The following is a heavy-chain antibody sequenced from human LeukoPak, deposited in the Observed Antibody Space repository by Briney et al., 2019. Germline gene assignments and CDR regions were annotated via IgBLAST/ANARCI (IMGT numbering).Heavy chain of an antibody. CDR3: ARLSSHYGDYKVDP. D-gene: IGHD4-17*01. Sequence: ASVKVSCKASGGTFGSYAISWVRQAPGQGLEWMGWINPHSGKTGYAQKFQGRVTMTTDTSASTAYMELSSLRSEDTAVYYCARLSSHYGDYKVDPWGQGTLVTVSS. CDR1: GGTFGSYA. V-gene: IGHV1-8*02. CDR2: INPHSGKT. J-gene: IGHJ5*02.